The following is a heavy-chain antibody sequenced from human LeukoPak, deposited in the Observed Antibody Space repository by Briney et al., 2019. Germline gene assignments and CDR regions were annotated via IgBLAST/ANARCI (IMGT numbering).Heavy chain of an antibody. Sequence: GGSLRLSCAASGFTFSGYWMHWVRQAPGKGLMWVSRISSDGSSTSYADSVKGRFTISRDNAKNTLYLQMNSLRAEDTAVYYCARDRDAYNSFDYRGQGTLVTVSS. D-gene: IGHD5-24*01. CDR2: ISSDGSST. V-gene: IGHV3-74*01. J-gene: IGHJ4*02. CDR3: ARDRDAYNSFDY. CDR1: GFTFSGYW.